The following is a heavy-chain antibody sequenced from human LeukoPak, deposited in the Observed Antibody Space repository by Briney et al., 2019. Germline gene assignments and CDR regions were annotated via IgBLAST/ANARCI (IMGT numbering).Heavy chain of an antibody. J-gene: IGHJ4*02. D-gene: IGHD3-10*01. CDR2: IYYSGST. CDR3: ARGVWFGESRGFDY. V-gene: IGHV4-39*07. CDR1: GGSISSSSYY. Sequence: SETLSLTCTVSGGSISSSSYYWGWIRQPPGKGLEWIGSIYYSGSTYYNPSLKSRVTISVDTSKNQFSLKLSSVTAADTAVYYCARGVWFGESRGFDYWGQGTLVTVSS.